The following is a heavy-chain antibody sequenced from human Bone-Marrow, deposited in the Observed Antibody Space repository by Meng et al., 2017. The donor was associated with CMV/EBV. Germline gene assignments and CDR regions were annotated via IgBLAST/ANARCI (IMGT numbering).Heavy chain of an antibody. V-gene: IGHV3-21*04. D-gene: IGHD4/OR15-4a*01. CDR2: ISSSSSYI. CDR1: GFTFSNAW. J-gene: IGHJ6*02. CDR3: ARAPVLAGYGMDV. Sequence: GESLKISCAASGFTFSNAWMSWVRQAPGRGLEWVSSISSSSSYIYYADSVKGRFTISRDNANNTLYLQMNSLRAEDTAVYYCARAPVLAGYGMDVWGQGTTVTVSS.